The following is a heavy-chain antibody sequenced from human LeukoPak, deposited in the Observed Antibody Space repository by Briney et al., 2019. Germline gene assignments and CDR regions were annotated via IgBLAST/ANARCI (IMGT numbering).Heavy chain of an antibody. CDR2: IKQDGSDK. J-gene: IGHJ4*02. CDR1: GFTFSDYW. V-gene: IGHV3-7*01. D-gene: IGHD5-24*01. Sequence: GGSLRLSCVASGFTFSDYWMSWVRQAPGKGLEWVAYIKQDGSDKYYVDSVKGRFTISKDNAKNSLYLQMNSLRDEDSAVYYCARANYCFDYWGQGTLVTVSS. CDR3: ARANYCFDY.